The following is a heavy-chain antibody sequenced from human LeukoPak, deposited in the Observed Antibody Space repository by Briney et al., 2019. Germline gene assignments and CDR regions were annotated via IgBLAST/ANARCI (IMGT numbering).Heavy chain of an antibody. Sequence: GESLKISCKGSGYSFTSYWIGRVRQMPGKGLEWMGIIYPGDSDTRYSPSFQGQVTISADKSISTAYLQWSSLKASDTAMYYCARSTSQYYGGRGSFDYWGQGTLVTVSS. D-gene: IGHD4-23*01. CDR1: GYSFTSYW. J-gene: IGHJ4*02. CDR3: ARSTSQYYGGRGSFDY. CDR2: IYPGDSDT. V-gene: IGHV5-51*01.